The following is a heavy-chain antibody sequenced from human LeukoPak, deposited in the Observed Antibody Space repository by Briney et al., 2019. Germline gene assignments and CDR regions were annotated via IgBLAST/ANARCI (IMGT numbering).Heavy chain of an antibody. Sequence: GGSLRLSCAASGFSFSSYGMHWVRQAPGKGLEWVAFIRYDGSHKYYADSVKGRFTISRDNSKNTLYLQMNSLRAEDTAVYYCAKDLVLRYFDWLFSGFDYWGQGTLVTVSS. CDR3: AKDLVLRYFDWLFSGFDY. CDR2: IRYDGSHK. J-gene: IGHJ4*02. V-gene: IGHV3-30*02. D-gene: IGHD3-9*01. CDR1: GFSFSSYG.